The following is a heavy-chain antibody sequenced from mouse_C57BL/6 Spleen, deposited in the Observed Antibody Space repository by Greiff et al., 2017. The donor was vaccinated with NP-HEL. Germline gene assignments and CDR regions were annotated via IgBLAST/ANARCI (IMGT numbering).Heavy chain of an antibody. D-gene: IGHD2-5*01. CDR3: AIYSNSYAMDY. CDR2: ISSGSSTI. Sequence: EVMLVESGGGLVKPGGSLKLSCAASGFTFSDYGMHWVRQAPEKGLEWVAYISSGSSTIYYADTVKGRFTISRDNAKNTLFLQMTSLRSEDTAMYYCAIYSNSYAMDYWGQGTSVTVSS. J-gene: IGHJ4*01. V-gene: IGHV5-17*01. CDR1: GFTFSDYG.